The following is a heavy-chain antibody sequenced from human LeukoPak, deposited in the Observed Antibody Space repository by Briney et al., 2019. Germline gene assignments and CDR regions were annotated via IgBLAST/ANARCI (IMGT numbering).Heavy chain of an antibody. CDR3: ARISGTPSNFDY. Sequence: GGSLRLSCAASGFTFSSYEMNWVRQAPGKGLEWVSYISSSGSTIYYADSVKGRFTISRDNAKNSLYLQMNSLRAEDTAVYYCARISGTPSNFDYWGQGTLVTVSS. J-gene: IGHJ4*02. CDR2: ISSSGSTI. V-gene: IGHV3-48*03. D-gene: IGHD1-7*01. CDR1: GFTFSSYE.